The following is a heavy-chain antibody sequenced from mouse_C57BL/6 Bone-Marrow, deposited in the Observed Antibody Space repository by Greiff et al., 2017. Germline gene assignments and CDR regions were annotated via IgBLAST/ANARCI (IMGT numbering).Heavy chain of an antibody. V-gene: IGHV2-2*01. J-gene: IGHJ2*01. CDR1: GFSLTSYG. D-gene: IGHD2-5*01. CDR2: IWSGGST. Sequence: VKVEESGPGLVQPSQSLSITCTVSGFSLTSYGVHWVRQSPGKGLEWLGVIWSGGSTDSNAAFISSLSISKDNSKSQVFFKRNSLKAEDTAIYYGARNYYSNYDYFDYWGQGTTLTVSS. CDR3: ARNYYSNYDYFDY.